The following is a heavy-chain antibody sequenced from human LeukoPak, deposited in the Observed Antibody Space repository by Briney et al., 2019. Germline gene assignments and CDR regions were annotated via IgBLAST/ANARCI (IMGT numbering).Heavy chain of an antibody. CDR2: ISYSGST. Sequence: SETLSLTCTVSGGSISRYNWSWIRQPPGKGLEWIGYISYSGSTNYNPSLKSRVTISVDTSKNQFSLKLNSVTATDTAVYYCARHSGSYYDNYDYWGQGTLVTVSS. D-gene: IGHD1-26*01. CDR3: ARHSGSYYDNYDY. J-gene: IGHJ4*02. V-gene: IGHV4-59*08. CDR1: GGSISRYN.